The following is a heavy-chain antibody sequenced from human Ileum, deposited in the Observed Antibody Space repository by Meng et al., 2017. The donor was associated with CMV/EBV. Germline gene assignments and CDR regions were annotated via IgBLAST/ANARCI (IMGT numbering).Heavy chain of an antibody. J-gene: IGHJ4*02. D-gene: IGHD1-7*01. CDR3: ARDATGTTVGYFEY. CDR2: ISSSSSYK. CDR1: GFSFSSYG. Sequence: ASGFSFSSYGMNWVRQAPGKGLEWVSSISSSSSYKDYADAVKGRFTISRDNAKNSLFLQMTSLRAEDTAIYYCARDATGTTVGYFEYWGQGSLVTVSS. V-gene: IGHV3-21*01.